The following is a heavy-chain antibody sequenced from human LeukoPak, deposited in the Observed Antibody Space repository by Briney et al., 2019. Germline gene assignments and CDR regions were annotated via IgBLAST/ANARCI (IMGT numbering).Heavy chain of an antibody. J-gene: IGHJ4*02. V-gene: IGHV1-24*01. Sequence: ASVKVSCKVSGYSLTELSMHWVRQAPGRGLEWMGGFDPEDGETIYAQKFQGRVTMTEDTSTDTAYMELSSLRSEDTAVYYCATGLQPQYYYDSSALLDYWGQGTLVTVSS. D-gene: IGHD3-22*01. CDR3: ATGLQPQYYYDSSALLDY. CDR2: FDPEDGET. CDR1: GYSLTELS.